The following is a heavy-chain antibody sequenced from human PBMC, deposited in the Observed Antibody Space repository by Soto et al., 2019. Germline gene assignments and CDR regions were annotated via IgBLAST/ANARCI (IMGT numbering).Heavy chain of an antibody. CDR2: ISSSSSTI. CDR1: GFTFSSYG. D-gene: IGHD5-18*01. J-gene: IGHJ4*02. CDR3: ATSVLSCLTLDALVS. Sequence: GGSLILSCAASGFTFSSYGMNWVRQTPGKGLEWVSYISSSSSTIYDADSVKGRFTISRDNAKNSLYLQMNSLRAEDAAVYYCATSVLSCLTLDALVSGGQGPLVT. V-gene: IGHV3-48*01.